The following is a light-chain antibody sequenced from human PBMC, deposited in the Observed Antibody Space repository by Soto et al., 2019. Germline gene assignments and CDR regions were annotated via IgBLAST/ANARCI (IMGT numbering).Light chain of an antibody. V-gene: IGLV1-40*01. CDR2: GNS. J-gene: IGLJ7*01. Sequence: QSVLTQPPSVSGATGRRVTISCTGCSSNIGAGYDVHWYQQLPGTAPKLLIYGNSNRPSGVPDRFSGSKSGTSASLAITGLQAEDEAYYYCQSYDSSLSGAVFGGGTQLTVL. CDR3: QSYDSSLSGAV. CDR1: SSNIGAGYD.